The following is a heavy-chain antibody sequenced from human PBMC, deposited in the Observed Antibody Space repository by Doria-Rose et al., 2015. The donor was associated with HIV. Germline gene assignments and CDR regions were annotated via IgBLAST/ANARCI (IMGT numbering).Heavy chain of an antibody. CDR2: NFSDVDR. CDR1: GVSLSSPGMG. D-gene: IGHD6-13*01. CDR3: ARIKSSRWYHKYYFDF. V-gene: IGHV2-26*01. Sequence: SGPVLVKPTETLTLTCTVSGVSLSSPGMGVSWIRQPPGKALEWLANNFSDVDRFYKTSLKSRLTISKGTSKSQVVLTMTDMDPVDTATYYCARIKSSRWYHKYYFDFWGQGTLVIVSA. J-gene: IGHJ4*02.